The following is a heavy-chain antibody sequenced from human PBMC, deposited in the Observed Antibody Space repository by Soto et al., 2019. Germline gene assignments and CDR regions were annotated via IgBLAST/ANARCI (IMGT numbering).Heavy chain of an antibody. J-gene: IGHJ4*02. CDR3: ARQAVAAAALYYFDY. CDR2: IYYSGST. CDR1: GGSISSSSYY. V-gene: IGHV4-39*01. Sequence: QLQLQESGPGLVKPSETLSLTCTVSGGSISSSSYYWGWIRQPPGKGLEWIGSIYYSGSTYYNPSLKSRVTISVDTSKNQCSLKLSSVTAADTAVYYCARQAVAAAALYYFDYWGQGTLVTVSS. D-gene: IGHD6-13*01.